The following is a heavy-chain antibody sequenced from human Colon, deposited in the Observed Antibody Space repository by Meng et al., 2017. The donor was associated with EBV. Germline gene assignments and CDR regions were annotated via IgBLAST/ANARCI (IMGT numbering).Heavy chain of an antibody. CDR2: IDDSGST. D-gene: IGHD1-26*01. CDR1: GVSISSNLR. V-gene: IGHV4-4*02. Sequence: VQLQDSGTGLVKPWGTLSVTCGVSGVSISSNLRWTWVRQPPGKGLEWIGDIDDSGSTNYNPSLNSRISISLDKSKNHFSLKVNSVTAADTAVYYCARGKQDAWELLAYWGQGALVTVSS. J-gene: IGHJ4*02. CDR3: ARGKQDAWELLAY.